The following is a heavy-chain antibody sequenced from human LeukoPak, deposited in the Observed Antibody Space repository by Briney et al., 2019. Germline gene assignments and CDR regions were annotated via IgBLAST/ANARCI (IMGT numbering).Heavy chain of an antibody. D-gene: IGHD5-18*01. CDR1: GFTFSSYG. V-gene: IGHV3-33*08. CDR3: ARDRDSYGSYGMDV. J-gene: IGHJ6*02. CDR2: IWYDGSNK. Sequence: GGSLRLSCAASGFTFSSYGMHWVRQAPGKGLERVAVIWYDGSNKYYANSVKGRFTISRDNSKNTLYLQMNSLRAEDTAVYYCARDRDSYGSYGMDVWGQGTTVTVSS.